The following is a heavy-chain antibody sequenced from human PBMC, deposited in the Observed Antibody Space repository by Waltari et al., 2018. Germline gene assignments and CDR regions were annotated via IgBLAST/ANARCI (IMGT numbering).Heavy chain of an antibody. J-gene: IGHJ6*02. Sequence: QVQLQQSGPGLVKPSQTLTLICTVSGGSMTSEYSYWSWIRQHPGKGLEWIGFIANSGTTYYNPSLKSVVDMSIDTSKNQFSLKVNSRTAADTAVYYCAKGGGGTRDGMDVWGQGTTVTVSS. V-gene: IGHV4-31*01. CDR3: AKGGGGTRDGMDV. D-gene: IGHD2-2*01. CDR2: IANSGTT. CDR1: GGSMTSEYSY.